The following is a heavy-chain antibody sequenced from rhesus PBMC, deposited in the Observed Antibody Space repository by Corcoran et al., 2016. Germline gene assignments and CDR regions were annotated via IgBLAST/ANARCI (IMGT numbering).Heavy chain of an antibody. D-gene: IGHD5-12*01. J-gene: IGHJ4*01. Sequence: QVQLQESGPGLVKPSETLSLTCAVSGYSISSAYGWSWIRQPPGKGLEWVGFVGGTRATPNYNPSLKSRVTVSKHAAKNQFSLKLSSVSAADTAVYYCASFTATFYFDSWGQGVLVTVSS. CDR3: ASFTATFYFDS. V-gene: IGHV4-127*01. CDR1: GYSISSAYG. CDR2: VGGTRATP.